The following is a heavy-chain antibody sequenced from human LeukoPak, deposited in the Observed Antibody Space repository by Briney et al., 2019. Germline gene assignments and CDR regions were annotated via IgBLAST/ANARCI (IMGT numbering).Heavy chain of an antibody. Sequence: SETLSLTCTVSGGSISSYYWSWIRQPPGKGLEWIGYIYYSGSTNYNPSLKSRVTISVDTSKNQFSLKLSSVTAADTAVYYCARVGFGELEVYDYWGQGTLVTVSS. J-gene: IGHJ4*02. CDR3: ARVGFGELEVYDY. CDR1: GGSISSYY. D-gene: IGHD3-10*01. V-gene: IGHV4-59*08. CDR2: IYYSGST.